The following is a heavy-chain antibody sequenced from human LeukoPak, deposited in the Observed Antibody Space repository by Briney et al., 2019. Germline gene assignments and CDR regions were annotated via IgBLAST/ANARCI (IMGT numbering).Heavy chain of an antibody. D-gene: IGHD6-19*01. V-gene: IGHV1-18*04. Sequence: GASVKVSCKASGFTFNRYGVTWVRQAPGQGLEWMGWISAYNGDTNYAQNFQCRVTMTTDTSTSTAYMELRSLTSDDTAFYYCARDPSNSSRRSPYFDYWGQGTLVTVSS. J-gene: IGHJ4*02. CDR2: ISAYNGDT. CDR1: GFTFNRYG. CDR3: ARDPSNSSRRSPYFDY.